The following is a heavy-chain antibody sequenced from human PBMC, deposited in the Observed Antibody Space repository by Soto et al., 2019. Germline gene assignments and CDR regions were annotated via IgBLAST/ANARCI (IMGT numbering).Heavy chain of an antibody. D-gene: IGHD4-4*01. J-gene: IGHJ6*03. CDR1: GFTFSGSA. Sequence: GGSLRLSCAASGFTFSGSAMHWVRQASGKGLEWVGRIRSKANSYATAYGASVKGRFTISRDDSKNTAYLQMNSLKTEDTAVYYCTRLHMTTVTTGGYYYYMDVWGKGTTVTVSS. CDR2: IRSKANSYAT. CDR3: TRLHMTTVTTGGYYYYMDV. V-gene: IGHV3-73*01.